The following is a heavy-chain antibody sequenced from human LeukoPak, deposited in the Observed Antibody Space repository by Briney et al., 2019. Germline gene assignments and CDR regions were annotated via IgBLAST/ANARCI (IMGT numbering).Heavy chain of an antibody. J-gene: IGHJ4*02. V-gene: IGHV4-59*08. Sequence: SETLSLTCTVSGGSISSYYWSWIRQPPGKGLEWIGYIFYSGTTNYNPSLKSRVTISVDTSKNQFSLKLSSVTAADTAMYYCARQGYSSGYFDYWGQGTLVTVSS. CDR2: IFYSGTT. CDR3: ARQGYSSGYFDY. CDR1: GGSISSYY. D-gene: IGHD3-22*01.